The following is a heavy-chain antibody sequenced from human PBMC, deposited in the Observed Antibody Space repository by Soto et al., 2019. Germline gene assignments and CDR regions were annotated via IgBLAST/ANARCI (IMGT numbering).Heavy chain of an antibody. V-gene: IGHV5-51*01. Sequence: GESLKISCKGSGYSFTCYWIGWVRQMPGKGLEWMGIIYPGDSDTRYSPSFQGQVTISADKSISTAYLQWSSLKASDTAMYYCARNGYSYGYGVVYYGMDVWGQGTTVTVSS. CDR1: GYSFTCYW. CDR3: ARNGYSYGYGVVYYGMDV. CDR2: IYPGDSDT. J-gene: IGHJ6*02. D-gene: IGHD5-18*01.